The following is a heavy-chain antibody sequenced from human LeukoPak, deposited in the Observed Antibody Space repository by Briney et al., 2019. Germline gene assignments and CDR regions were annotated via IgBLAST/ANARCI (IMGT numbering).Heavy chain of an antibody. Sequence: SETLSLPCTVSGGSMRGYYWSWIRQPPGKGLEWVGYIYYTGSTNYNPSLKSRVTISVDTSKNQFSLKLSSVTAADTAVYYCARGYSGSYYDWFDPWGQGTLVTVSS. V-gene: IGHV4-59*12. J-gene: IGHJ5*02. CDR2: IYYTGST. CDR1: GGSMRGYY. CDR3: ARGYSGSYYDWFDP. D-gene: IGHD1-26*01.